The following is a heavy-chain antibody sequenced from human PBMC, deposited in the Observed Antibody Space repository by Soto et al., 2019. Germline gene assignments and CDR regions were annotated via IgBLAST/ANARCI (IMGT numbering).Heavy chain of an antibody. D-gene: IGHD3-22*01. CDR3: ARGRGYDSSGYYYYYGMDV. CDR2: IYYSGST. J-gene: IGHJ6*02. CDR1: VGSISSYY. Sequence: PSETLSLTCSVSVGSISSYYWIWIRQPPGKGLEWIGYIYYSGSTNYNPSLKSRVTISVDTSKNQFSLKLSSVTAADTAVYYCARGRGYDSSGYYYYYGMDVWGQGTTVTVSS. V-gene: IGHV4-59*01.